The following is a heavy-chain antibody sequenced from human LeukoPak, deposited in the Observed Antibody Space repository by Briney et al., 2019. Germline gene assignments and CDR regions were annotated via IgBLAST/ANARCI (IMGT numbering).Heavy chain of an antibody. CDR1: GFTVSSNY. CDR2: IYSGGTT. CDR3: ARAEDTAMVHPDY. V-gene: IGHV3-53*01. Sequence: HPGGSLRLSCAASGFTVSSNYMSWVRQAPGKGLEWVSLIYSGGTTSYAYSVKGRFTISRDNSKNTLYLQMNSLRAEDTAVYYCARAEDTAMVHPDYWGQGTLVTVSS. D-gene: IGHD5-18*01. J-gene: IGHJ4*02.